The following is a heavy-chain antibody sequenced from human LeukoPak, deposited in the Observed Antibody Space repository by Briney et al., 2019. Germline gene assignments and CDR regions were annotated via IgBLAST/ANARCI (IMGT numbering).Heavy chain of an antibody. V-gene: IGHV1-69*13. J-gene: IGHJ4*02. CDR1: GGTFSSYA. CDR2: IIPIFGTA. D-gene: IGHD6-13*01. Sequence: ASGKVSCKASGGTFSSYAISWVRQAPGQGLEWMGGIIPIFGTANYAQKFQGRVTITADESTSTAYMELSSLRSEDTAVYYCARERIAAAGSDYWGQGTLVTVSS. CDR3: ARERIAAAGSDY.